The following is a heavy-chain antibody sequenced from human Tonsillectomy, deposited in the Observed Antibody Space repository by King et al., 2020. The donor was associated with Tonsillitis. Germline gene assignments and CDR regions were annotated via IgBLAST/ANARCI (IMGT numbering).Heavy chain of an antibody. CDR1: GFTFSSYG. J-gene: IGHJ4*02. V-gene: IGHV3-33*01. CDR2: IWYDGSNK. Sequence: VQLVESGGGVVQPGRSLRLSCAASGFTFSSYGMHWVRQAPGKGLEWVAVIWYDGSNKYYAASVKGRFTISRDNSKNTLYLQMNSLRAEDTAVYYCARDLVGYCSSTSCHHFDYWGQGTLVTVSS. D-gene: IGHD2-2*01. CDR3: ARDLVGYCSSTSCHHFDY.